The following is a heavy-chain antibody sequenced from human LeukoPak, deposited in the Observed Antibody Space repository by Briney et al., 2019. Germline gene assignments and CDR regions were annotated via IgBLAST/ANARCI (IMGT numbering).Heavy chain of an antibody. CDR2: IRGSGGST. J-gene: IGHJ5*02. Sequence: PGGSLRLSCAASGFTFSSYAMSWVRQAPGKGLEWVSAIRGSGGSTYYADSVKGRFTISRDNSKNTLYLQMNSLRAEDTAVYYCAKEGLVVTATPLWFDPWGQGTLVTVSS. D-gene: IGHD2-21*02. CDR3: AKEGLVVTATPLWFDP. V-gene: IGHV3-23*01. CDR1: GFTFSSYA.